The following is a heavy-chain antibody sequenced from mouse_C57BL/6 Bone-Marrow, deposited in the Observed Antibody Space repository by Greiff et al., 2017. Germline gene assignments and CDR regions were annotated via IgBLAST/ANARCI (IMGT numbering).Heavy chain of an antibody. CDR1: GFNIKNSC. J-gene: IGHJ4*01. V-gene: IGHV14-3*01. CDR3: ARRQGAMDD. D-gene: IGHD6-1*01. Sequence: VQLQQPVAELVRPGASVKLSCTASGFNIKNSCMHWVKQRPEQGLEWIGRIDPANGSTKYAPKFPGKATLTADTSSNPAYLQLSSLTSEDTAIYCYARRQGAMDDGGHGTTVTVSS. CDR2: IDPANGST.